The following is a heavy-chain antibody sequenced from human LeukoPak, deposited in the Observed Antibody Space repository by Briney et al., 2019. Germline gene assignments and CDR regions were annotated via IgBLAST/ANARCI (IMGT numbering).Heavy chain of an antibody. J-gene: IGHJ4*02. V-gene: IGHV3-53*01. CDR3: ARVYRYCSGGSCYYLDY. Sequence: TGGSLRLSCAASGFTVGSNYMSWVRQAPGKGLEWVSVIYSGGSTYYADSVKGRFTISRDNSKNTLYLQMNSLRAEDTAVYYCARVYRYCSGGSCYYLDYWGQGTLVTVSS. CDR2: IYSGGST. D-gene: IGHD2-15*01. CDR1: GFTVGSNY.